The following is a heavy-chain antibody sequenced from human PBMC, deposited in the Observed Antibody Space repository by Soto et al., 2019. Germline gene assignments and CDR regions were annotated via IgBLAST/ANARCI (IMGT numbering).Heavy chain of an antibody. Sequence: GGSLRLSCAASGFTVSSNYISWVRQAPGKGLEWVSVIYSGGSTYYADSVKGRFTISRDNSKNTLYLQMNSLRAEDTAVYYCARETGDILTGYYSGGMDVWGQGTTVTVSS. CDR1: GFTVSSNY. D-gene: IGHD3-9*01. J-gene: IGHJ6*02. CDR2: IYSGGST. CDR3: ARETGDILTGYYSGGMDV. V-gene: IGHV3-66*01.